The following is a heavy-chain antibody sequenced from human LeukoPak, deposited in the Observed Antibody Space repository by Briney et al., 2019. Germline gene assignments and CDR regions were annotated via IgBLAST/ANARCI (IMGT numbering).Heavy chain of an antibody. CDR1: GFTFSSYA. J-gene: IGHJ4*02. V-gene: IGHV3-30*04. D-gene: IGHD2-21*02. CDR2: ISYDGSNK. CDR3: ARGFVVVTAYFDY. Sequence: GGSLRLSCAASGFTFSSYAMHWVRQAPGKGLEWVAVISYDGSNKYYADSVKGRFTISRDSSKNTLYLQMNSLRAEDTAVYYCARGFVVVTAYFDYWGQGTLVTVSS.